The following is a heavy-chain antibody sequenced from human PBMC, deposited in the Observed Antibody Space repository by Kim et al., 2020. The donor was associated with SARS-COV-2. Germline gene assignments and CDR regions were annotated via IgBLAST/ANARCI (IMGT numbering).Heavy chain of an antibody. CDR3: ARDYNYYYYSSGYYYYYYGMEV. Sequence: SETLSLTCTVSGGSISSYYWSWIRQPAGKGLEWIGRIYTSGSTNYNPSLKSRVTMSVDTSKNQFSLKLSSVTAADTAVYYCARDYNYYYYSSGYYYYYYGMEVWGQGTTVTVS. CDR2: IYTSGST. D-gene: IGHD3-22*01. J-gene: IGHJ6*02. CDR1: GGSISSYY. V-gene: IGHV4-4*07.